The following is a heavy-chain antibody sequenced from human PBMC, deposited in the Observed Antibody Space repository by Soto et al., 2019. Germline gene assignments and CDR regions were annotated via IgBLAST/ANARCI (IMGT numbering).Heavy chain of an antibody. CDR3: ASACSSSDDFDY. CDR1: GYAFTDYY. J-gene: IGHJ4*02. CDR2: INPNSGGT. Sequence: QVQLVQSGAEVKKPGASVKVSCKASGYAFTDYYMHWVRQAPGQGLEWMGWINPNSGGTNYAQKFQGWGTMTRDTSISTAYMELNRDDTAVSYSASACSSSDDFDYWGQGTLVTVSS. D-gene: IGHD2-2*01. V-gene: IGHV1-2*04.